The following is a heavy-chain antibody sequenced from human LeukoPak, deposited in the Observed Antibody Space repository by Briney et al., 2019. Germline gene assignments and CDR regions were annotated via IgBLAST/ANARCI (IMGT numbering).Heavy chain of an antibody. CDR2: ISYDGSNK. CDR3: AKDAEQWLVRGAFDI. Sequence: GGSLRLSCAASGFTFSSYGMHWVRQAPGKGLEWVAVISYDGSNKYYADSVKGRFTISRDNSKNTLYLQMNSLRAEDTAVYYCAKDAEQWLVRGAFDIWGQGTMDTVSS. V-gene: IGHV3-30*18. D-gene: IGHD6-19*01. CDR1: GFTFSSYG. J-gene: IGHJ3*02.